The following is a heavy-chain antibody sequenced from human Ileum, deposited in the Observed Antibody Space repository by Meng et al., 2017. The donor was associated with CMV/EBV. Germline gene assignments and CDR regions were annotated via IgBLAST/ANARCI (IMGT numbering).Heavy chain of an antibody. CDR3: AHTVNYDFWTGLFDY. CDR2: IYWNAEV. CDR1: WFSLSTSGVG. J-gene: IGHJ4*02. D-gene: IGHD3-3*01. V-gene: IGHV2-5*01. Sequence: FKESGPPMVEPITTPTLTCTFSWFSLSTSGVGEGCIRQPPGKALEWLALIYWNAEVRYSPSLKNMLSITQYTSTNQVVLTMSNMDPVDTATYYCAHTVNYDFWTGLFDYWGQGTLVTVSS.